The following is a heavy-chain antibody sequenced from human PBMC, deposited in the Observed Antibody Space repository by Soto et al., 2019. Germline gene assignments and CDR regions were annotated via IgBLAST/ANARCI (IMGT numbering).Heavy chain of an antibody. J-gene: IGHJ4*02. Sequence: QVQLVESGGGVVQPGRSLRLSCAASGFTFSSYGMHWVRQAPGKGLEWVALIWYDGSNKNYADSVKGRFTISRDDSKNTLYLQMNILRAEDTAVYYCARDAYLGSGSYAYWGKGTLVTVSS. CDR1: GFTFSSYG. CDR2: IWYDGSNK. V-gene: IGHV3-33*01. CDR3: ARDAYLGSGSYAY. D-gene: IGHD3-10*01.